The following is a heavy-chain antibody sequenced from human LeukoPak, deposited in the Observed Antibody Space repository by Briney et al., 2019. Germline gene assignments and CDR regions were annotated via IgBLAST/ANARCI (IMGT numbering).Heavy chain of an antibody. V-gene: IGHV3-11*01. Sequence: GGSLRLSCAASGFTFSNAWMSWVRQAPGKGLEWVSYISSSGSTIYYADSVKGRFTISRDNAKNSLYLQMNSLRAEDTAVYYCARESPTGDYYFDYWGQGTLVTVSS. CDR1: GFTFSNAW. D-gene: IGHD3-16*01. J-gene: IGHJ4*02. CDR3: ARESPTGDYYFDY. CDR2: ISSSGSTI.